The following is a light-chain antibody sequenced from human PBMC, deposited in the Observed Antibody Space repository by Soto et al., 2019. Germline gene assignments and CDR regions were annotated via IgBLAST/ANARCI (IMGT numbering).Light chain of an antibody. CDR2: KAS. CDR3: QQYNSYLYT. Sequence: DIQMTQSPSTLSASVGDRDTITCRASQSISSWLAWYQQKPGKAPKLLIYKASSLKSGVPSRFSGSGSGTEFTLTISSLQPDDFATYYCQQYNSYLYTFGQGTKLEIK. J-gene: IGKJ2*01. CDR1: QSISSW. V-gene: IGKV1-5*03.